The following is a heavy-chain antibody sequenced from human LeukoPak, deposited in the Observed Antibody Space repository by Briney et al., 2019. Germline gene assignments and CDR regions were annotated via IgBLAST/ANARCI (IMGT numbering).Heavy chain of an antibody. J-gene: IGHJ5*02. D-gene: IGHD6-13*01. CDR3: ARDPDSSNWFDP. Sequence: ASVKVSCKASGYTFTNYYMHRVRQAPGQGLEWMGIINPSAGTTTYAQKFQGRVTMTTDTSTRTVYMALSSLRSEDTAVYYCARDPDSSNWFDPWGQGTLVTVSS. CDR2: INPSAGTT. V-gene: IGHV1-46*01. CDR1: GYTFTNYY.